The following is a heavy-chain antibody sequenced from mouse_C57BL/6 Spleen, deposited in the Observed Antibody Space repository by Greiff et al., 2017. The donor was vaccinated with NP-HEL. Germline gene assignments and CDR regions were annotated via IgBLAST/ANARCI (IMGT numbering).Heavy chain of an antibody. CDR1: GYTFTSYW. D-gene: IGHD1-1*01. V-gene: IGHV1-61*01. CDR3: ARRTVVASDY. Sequence: QVQLQQPGAELVRPGSSVKLSCKASGYTFTSYWMDWVKQRPGQGLEWIGNIYPSDSETHYNQKFKDKATLTVDKSSSTAYMQLSSLTPEDSAVYYCARRTVVASDYWGQGTTLTVSS. J-gene: IGHJ2*01. CDR2: IYPSDSET.